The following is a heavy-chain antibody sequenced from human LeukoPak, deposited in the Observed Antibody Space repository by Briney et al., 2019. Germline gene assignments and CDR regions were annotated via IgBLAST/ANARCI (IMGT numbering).Heavy chain of an antibody. V-gene: IGHV4-4*07. Sequence: KPSETLSLTCTVSGGSISSYYWSWIRQPAGKGLEWIGRIYTSGSTNFNPSLKSRVTMSVDTSKNQFSLKLSSVTAADTAVYYCARDFWSGYYRPTYYYYMDVWGKGTTVTVSS. J-gene: IGHJ6*03. CDR3: ARDFWSGYYRPTYYYYMDV. CDR1: GGSISSYY. D-gene: IGHD3-3*01. CDR2: IYTSGST.